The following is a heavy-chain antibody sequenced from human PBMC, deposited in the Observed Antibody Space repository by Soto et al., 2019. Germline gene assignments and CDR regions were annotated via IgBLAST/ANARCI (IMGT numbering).Heavy chain of an antibody. CDR3: ARDFPCRYCSSTSCYEAYGMDV. D-gene: IGHD2-2*01. CDR1: GYTFTSYG. V-gene: IGHV1-18*01. Sequence: QVQLVQSGAEVKKPGASVKVSCKASGYTFTSYGISWVRQAPGQGLEWMGWISAYNGNTNYAQKLQGRVTMTTDTATSTAYMELRSLRSDDTAVYYCARDFPCRYCSSTSCYEAYGMDVWGQGTTVTVSS. CDR2: ISAYNGNT. J-gene: IGHJ6*02.